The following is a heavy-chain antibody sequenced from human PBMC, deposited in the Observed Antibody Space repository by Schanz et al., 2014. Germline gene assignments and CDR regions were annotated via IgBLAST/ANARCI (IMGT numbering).Heavy chain of an antibody. CDR1: GFTVNTNY. Sequence: VQLVESGGGLIQPGGSLRLSCAVSGFTVNTNYMSWVRQAPGKGLEWISSMYINSGSTQYADSVKGRFIISRDSSKNTLFLQMNSLRAEDTAVYFCAKDRWRATVMVDAFDIWGQGTKVTVSS. J-gene: IGHJ3*02. CDR2: MYINSGST. CDR3: AKDRWRATVMVDAFDI. V-gene: IGHV3-53*01. D-gene: IGHD4-4*01.